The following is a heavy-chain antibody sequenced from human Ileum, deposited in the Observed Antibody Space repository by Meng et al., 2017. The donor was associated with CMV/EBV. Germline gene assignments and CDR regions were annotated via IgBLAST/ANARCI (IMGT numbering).Heavy chain of an antibody. D-gene: IGHD7-27*01. CDR3: ARENWVYDY. CDR1: GDIFTGYY. CDR2: IRLNSGDT. Sequence: QVQVVQSGNEMNTPGASVKVSCKASGDIFTGYYMHWFRQAPGQGLEWMGQIRLNSGDTHYAQKFQGRVTMTRDMSIITAYMELSSLMSDDTAVYYCARENWVYDYWGQGTLVTVSS. V-gene: IGHV1-2*06. J-gene: IGHJ4*02.